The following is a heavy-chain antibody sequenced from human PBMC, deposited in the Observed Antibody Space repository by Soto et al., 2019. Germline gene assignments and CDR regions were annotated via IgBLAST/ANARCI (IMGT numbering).Heavy chain of an antibody. D-gene: IGHD3-16*02. CDR2: ILVSGRT. CDR1: VLTFSSYD. J-gene: IGHJ3*02. V-gene: IGHV3-23*01. CDR3: AKASAYRGGAFDI. Sequence: VGSLRLSCAASVLTFSSYDMSWVRHPPGRWLEWVSTILVSGRTTYPDYVERRFIISRENCKKPVFMQLNSLTNGETAVYYCAKASAYRGGAFDICGQGTMVNVS.